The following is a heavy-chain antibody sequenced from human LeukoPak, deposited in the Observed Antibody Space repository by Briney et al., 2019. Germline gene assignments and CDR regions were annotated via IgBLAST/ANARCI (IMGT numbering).Heavy chain of an antibody. D-gene: IGHD4-23*01. CDR2: MNPNSGNT. CDR3: ARGGNPTYYYYYYYMDV. Sequence: GASVKVSCKASGYSFTNYDINWVRQATGQGLEWMGWMNPNSGNTGYAQKFQGRVTMTTDTSTSTAYMELRSLRSDDTAVYYCARGGNPTYYYYYYYMDVWGKGTTVTVSS. J-gene: IGHJ6*03. V-gene: IGHV1-8*02. CDR1: GYSFTNYD.